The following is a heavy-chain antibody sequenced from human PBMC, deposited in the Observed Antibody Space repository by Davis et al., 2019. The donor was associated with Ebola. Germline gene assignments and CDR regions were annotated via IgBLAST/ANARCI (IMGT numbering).Heavy chain of an antibody. J-gene: IGHJ4*02. Sequence: GESLKISCAASGFTFSAYSMNWVRQAPGKGLEWVSYISDSSTTIYYADSVKGRFTISRDNAKNSLYLQMNSLRDEDTAVYYYATDRNWDFDYWGQGTLVTVSS. CDR3: ATDRNWDFDY. D-gene: IGHD7-27*01. V-gene: IGHV3-48*02. CDR2: ISDSSTTI. CDR1: GFTFSAYS.